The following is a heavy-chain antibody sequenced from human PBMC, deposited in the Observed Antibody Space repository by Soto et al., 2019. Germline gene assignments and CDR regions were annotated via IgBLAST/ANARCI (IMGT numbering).Heavy chain of an antibody. CDR2: INPNSGGT. CDR3: ARGSIVVVPGAMGGYYYGMDV. Sequence: ASVKVSCKASGYTFTGYYMHWVRQAPGQGLEWMGWINPNSGGTNYAQKFQGWVTMTRDTSISTAYMELSRLRSDDTAVYYCARGSIVVVPGAMGGYYYGMDVWGQGTTVTVSS. V-gene: IGHV1-2*04. D-gene: IGHD2-2*01. J-gene: IGHJ6*02. CDR1: GYTFTGYY.